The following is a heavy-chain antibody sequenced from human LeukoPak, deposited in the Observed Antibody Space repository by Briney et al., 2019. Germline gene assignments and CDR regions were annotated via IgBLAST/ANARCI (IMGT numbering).Heavy chain of an antibody. D-gene: IGHD2-2*01. CDR3: ARVSRTSCHDY. V-gene: IGHV4-31*03. CDR2: IYYSGST. CDR1: GGSISSGGYY. Sequence: NPSETLSLTCTVSGGSISSGGYYWSWIRQHPGKGLEWIGYIYYSGSTYYNPSLKSRVTISVDTSKNQFSLKLSSVTAADTAVYYCARVSRTSCHDYWGQGTLVTVSS. J-gene: IGHJ4*02.